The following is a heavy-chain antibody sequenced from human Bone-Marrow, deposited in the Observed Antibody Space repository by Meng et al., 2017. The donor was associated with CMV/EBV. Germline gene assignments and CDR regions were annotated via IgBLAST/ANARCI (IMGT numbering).Heavy chain of an antibody. CDR1: GYTFTTYA. V-gene: IGHV1-3*01. J-gene: IGHJ4*02. CDR3: ARDRPPTSSWFNFVY. Sequence: SGYTFTTYALHWVRQATGQRLEWMGWINPGKGDTKYSQKFQGSLTITRDTSASTVYMELSSLRSEDTAVYYCARDRPPTSSWFNFVYWGQGTLVTVSS. D-gene: IGHD6-13*01. CDR2: INPGKGDT.